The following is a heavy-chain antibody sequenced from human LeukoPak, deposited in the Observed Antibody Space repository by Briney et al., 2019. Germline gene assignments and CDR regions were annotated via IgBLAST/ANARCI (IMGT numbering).Heavy chain of an antibody. CDR1: GYTFTSYD. D-gene: IGHD6-25*01. V-gene: IGHV1-8*01. J-gene: IGHJ4*02. CDR2: MNPNSGNT. CDR3: ARGRKQRPVGGYYFDY. Sequence: ASVKVSCEASGYTFTSYDINWVRQATGQGLEWMGWMNPNSGNTGYAQKFQGRVTMTRNTSISTAYMELSSLRSEDTAVYYCARGRKQRPVGGYYFDYWGQGTLVTVSS.